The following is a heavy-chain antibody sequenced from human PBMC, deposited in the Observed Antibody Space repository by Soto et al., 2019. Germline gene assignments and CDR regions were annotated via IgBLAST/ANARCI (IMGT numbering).Heavy chain of an antibody. Sequence: QVQLVESGGGVVQPGRSLRLSCAASGFTFSSYGMHWVRQAPGKGLEWVAVISYDGSNKYYADSVKGRFTISRDNSKNPLYLQMNSLRAEDTAVDYCAKDSIVGATHFDYWGQGTMVTVSS. CDR1: GFTFSSYG. J-gene: IGHJ4*02. D-gene: IGHD1-26*01. CDR2: ISYDGSNK. V-gene: IGHV3-30*18. CDR3: AKDSIVGATHFDY.